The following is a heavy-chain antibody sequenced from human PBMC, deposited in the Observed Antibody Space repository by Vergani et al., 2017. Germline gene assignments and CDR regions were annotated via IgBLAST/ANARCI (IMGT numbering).Heavy chain of an antibody. CDR2: IFSNDEK. CDR1: GFSLSNARMG. CDR3: ALTSTIFGVVTTDY. Sequence: QVTLKESGPVLVKPTETLTLTCTVSGFSLSNARMGVSWIRQPPGKALEWLAHIFSNDEKSYSTSLKSRLTISKDTSKSQVVLTMTNMDPVDTATYYCALTSTIFGVVTTDYWGQGTLVTVSS. J-gene: IGHJ4*02. D-gene: IGHD3-3*01. V-gene: IGHV2-26*01.